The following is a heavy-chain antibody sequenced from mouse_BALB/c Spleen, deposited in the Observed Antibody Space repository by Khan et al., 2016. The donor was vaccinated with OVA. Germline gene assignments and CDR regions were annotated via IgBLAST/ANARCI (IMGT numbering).Heavy chain of an antibody. D-gene: IGHD6-1*01. CDR2: INTYTGEP. V-gene: IGHV9-3-1*01. Sequence: QIQLVQSGPELKKPGETVKISCKASGYTFTNYGMNWVKQAPGKGLKWMGWINTYTGEPTYADDFKGRFAFFLETSANTAYLQINNLIAEDTSTYVCAGSASYWFFDVWGAGTTVTVSS. J-gene: IGHJ1*01. CDR3: AGSASYWFFDV. CDR1: GYTFTNYG.